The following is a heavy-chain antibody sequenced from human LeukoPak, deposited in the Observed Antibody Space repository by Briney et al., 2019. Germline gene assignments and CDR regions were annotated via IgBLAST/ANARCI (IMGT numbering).Heavy chain of an antibody. J-gene: IGHJ4*02. D-gene: IGHD3-22*01. V-gene: IGHV4-39*01. CDR3: ARSFYYDGSGYWGSDF. Sequence: SETLSLTCTVSVGTMSSSSYYWGWIRQSPGKGLEWIANIYYSGTTYYNPSLKSRVTISVDTSKNQFSLKLSSVTAADTAVYYCARSFYYDGSGYWGSDFWGQGTLVTVSS. CDR1: VGTMSSSSYY. CDR2: IYYSGTT.